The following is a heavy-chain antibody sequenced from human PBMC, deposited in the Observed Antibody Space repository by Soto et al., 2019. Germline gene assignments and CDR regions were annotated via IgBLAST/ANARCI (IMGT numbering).Heavy chain of an antibody. CDR1: GGSFSGYY. Sequence: SETLSLTCAVYGGSFSGYYWSWIRQPPGKGLEWIGEINHSGSTNYNPSLKSRVAMSVDTSKNQFSLKLSSVTAADTAVYFCARGGCYNDYWGQGTLVTVSS. V-gene: IGHV4-34*01. D-gene: IGHD1-1*01. CDR2: INHSGST. CDR3: ARGGCYNDY. J-gene: IGHJ4*02.